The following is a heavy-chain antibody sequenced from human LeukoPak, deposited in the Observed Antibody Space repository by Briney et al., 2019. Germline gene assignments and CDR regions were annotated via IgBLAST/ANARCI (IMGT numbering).Heavy chain of an antibody. V-gene: IGHV3-48*02. CDR3: ARGIAAVGPPHL. Sequence: GGPLRLSCAASGFTFSSYNMNWVRQAPGKGLEWVSYISDSGSTIYYADSVKGRFTISRDNAKNSLYLQMNSLRDEDTAVYYCARGIAAVGPPHLWGQGTLVTVSS. CDR2: ISDSGSTI. J-gene: IGHJ5*02. CDR1: GFTFSSYN. D-gene: IGHD6-13*01.